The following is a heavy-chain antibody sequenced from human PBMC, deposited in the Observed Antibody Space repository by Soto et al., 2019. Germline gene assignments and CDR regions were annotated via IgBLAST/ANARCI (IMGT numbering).Heavy chain of an antibody. V-gene: IGHV1-46*01. D-gene: IGHD6-25*01. CDR2: IHPLAGRV. CDR1: GYAFTDSF. CDR3: ARARSGTLDVFDY. J-gene: IGHJ4*02. Sequence: QVQLVQSGAEVKTPGASVTVSCRISGYAFTDSFLHWLRQAPGHGLGWVGMIHPLAGRVTYAQTCQGSVTMTKYASTITVYRERNSLVPEQTGVYYCARARSGTLDVFDYWGQGTLVNVSS.